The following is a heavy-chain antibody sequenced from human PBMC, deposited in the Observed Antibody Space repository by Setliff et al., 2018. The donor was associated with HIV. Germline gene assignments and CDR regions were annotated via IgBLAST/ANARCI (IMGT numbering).Heavy chain of an antibody. Sequence: GGSLRLSCAASGFTFSDYYMSWIRQAPGKGLEWVSYISSSGSTIYYADSVKGRFTISRDNAKNSLYLQMNSLRVEDTAVYYCTRDYAFDWNSVMDVWGKGTTVTVSS. V-gene: IGHV3-11*04. J-gene: IGHJ6*03. D-gene: IGHD1-7*01. CDR2: ISSSGSTI. CDR3: TRDYAFDWNSVMDV. CDR1: GFTFSDYY.